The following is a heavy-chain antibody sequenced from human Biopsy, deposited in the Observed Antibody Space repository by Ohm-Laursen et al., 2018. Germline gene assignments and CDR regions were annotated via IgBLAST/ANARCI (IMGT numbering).Heavy chain of an antibody. Sequence: GTLSLTCTVSGGSLSGYYWNWVRQPAGKGLEWIGRIYASETTHFNPSLRSRLIMSVDTSRNQFSLRLSSVTAADTAIYYCAREFTYNYGAKGALDIWGQGTKVTVSS. CDR1: GGSLSGYY. CDR3: AREFTYNYGAKGALDI. CDR2: IYASETT. V-gene: IGHV4-4*07. D-gene: IGHD4/OR15-4a*01. J-gene: IGHJ3*02.